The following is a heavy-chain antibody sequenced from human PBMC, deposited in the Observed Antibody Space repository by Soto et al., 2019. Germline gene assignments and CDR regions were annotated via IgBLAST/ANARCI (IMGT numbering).Heavy chain of an antibody. CDR3: ARGYDSNGYGLGY. D-gene: IGHD3-22*01. CDR1: GFTVSSNY. CDR2: IYNGGRI. Sequence: GGSLRLSCAASGFTVSSNYMTWVRQAPGKGLEWVSVIYNGGRINYADSVKGRFTISSDNFKNTLYLQMNSLRAEDTAVYYCARGYDSNGYGLGYWGRGTLVTVSS. J-gene: IGHJ4*02. V-gene: IGHV3-53*01.